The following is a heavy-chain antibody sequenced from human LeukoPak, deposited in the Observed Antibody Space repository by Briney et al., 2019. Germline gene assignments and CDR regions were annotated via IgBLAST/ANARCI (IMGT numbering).Heavy chain of an antibody. Sequence: ASAKVSCKASGYTFTSYYMHWVRQAPGQGLEWMGIINPSGGSTSYAQKFQGRVTMTRDMSKSTVYMELSSLRSEDTAVYYCAREALAVAGMDWGQGTLVTVSS. V-gene: IGHV1-46*01. D-gene: IGHD6-19*01. CDR2: INPSGGST. CDR3: AREALAVAGMD. J-gene: IGHJ4*02. CDR1: GYTFTSYY.